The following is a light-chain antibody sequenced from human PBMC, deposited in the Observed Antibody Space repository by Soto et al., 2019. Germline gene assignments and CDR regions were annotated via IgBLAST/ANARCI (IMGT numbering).Light chain of an antibody. CDR3: QQYNDWPLT. J-gene: IGKJ4*01. V-gene: IGKV3-15*01. Sequence: ETVMTQSPATLSVSPGERATLSCRASQSVNSNLAWYQQKPGQAPRLLLYGASTRATGIPARFSGSASGTEFTLTISILQSEDSAVYYCQQYNDWPLTFGGGTKVEIK. CDR2: GAS. CDR1: QSVNSN.